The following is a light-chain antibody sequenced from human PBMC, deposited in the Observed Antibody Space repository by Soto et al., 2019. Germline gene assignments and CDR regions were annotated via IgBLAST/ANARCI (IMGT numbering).Light chain of an antibody. CDR1: RSVNNTY. Sequence: EIVWTQSPGTLSLSPGERATLSCRASRSVNNTYLAWYQQKPGQAPRLLIFGASSRATGIPDRFIGSGSGKEFILTISRLEPDDFAIYHCHQHGGTPETFGQGTKVDIK. CDR3: HQHGGTPET. CDR2: GAS. V-gene: IGKV3-20*01. J-gene: IGKJ1*01.